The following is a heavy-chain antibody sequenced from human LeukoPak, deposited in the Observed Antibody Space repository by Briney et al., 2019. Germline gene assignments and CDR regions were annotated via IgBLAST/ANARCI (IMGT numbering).Heavy chain of an antibody. D-gene: IGHD4-17*01. CDR3: ARDVHGDYGSGWFDP. J-gene: IGHJ5*02. Sequence: SVKVSFKTSGGTFNNSAISWVRQAPGQGLEWLGGTMPLFGTAGYAQKYPGRVTITKDESTRTVYLDLTSLTSDDTAVYYCARDVHGDYGSGWFDPWGQGTLVSVSS. CDR1: GGTFNNSA. V-gene: IGHV1-69*05. CDR2: TMPLFGTA.